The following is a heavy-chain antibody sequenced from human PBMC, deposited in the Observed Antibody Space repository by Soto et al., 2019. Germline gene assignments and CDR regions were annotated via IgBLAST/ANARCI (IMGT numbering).Heavy chain of an antibody. J-gene: IGHJ6*02. D-gene: IGHD2-15*01. Sequence: QVQLVQSGAEVKKPGASVKVSCKVSGYTLTELSMHWVRQAPGKGLEWMGGFDPEDGETIYAQKFQGRVTMTEDTSTDTAYMELSSLRSEDTAVYYCATSTTLLGYCSGGSCTYYYYGMDVWGQGTTVTVSS. CDR2: FDPEDGET. CDR1: GYTLTELS. V-gene: IGHV1-24*01. CDR3: ATSTTLLGYCSGGSCTYYYYGMDV.